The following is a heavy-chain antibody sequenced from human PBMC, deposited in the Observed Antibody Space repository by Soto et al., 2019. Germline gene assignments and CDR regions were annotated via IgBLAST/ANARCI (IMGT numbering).Heavy chain of an antibody. CDR2: INHSGST. CDR1: GGSFSGYY. D-gene: IGHD3-9*01. J-gene: IGHJ5*02. CDR3: ASNWLLRSGWFDP. V-gene: IGHV4-34*01. Sequence: PSETLSLTCAVYGGSFSGYYWSWIRQPPGKGLEWIGEINHSGSTNYNPSLKSRVTISVDTSKNQFSLKLSSVTAADTAVYYCASNWLLRSGWFDPWGQGTLVTVSS.